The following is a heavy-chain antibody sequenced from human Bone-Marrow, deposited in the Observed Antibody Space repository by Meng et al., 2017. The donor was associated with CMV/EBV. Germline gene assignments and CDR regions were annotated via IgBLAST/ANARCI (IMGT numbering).Heavy chain of an antibody. V-gene: IGHV3-30*02. Sequence: GGSLRLSCAASGFTFSSYGMHWVRQAPGKGLEWVAFIRYDGSNKYYADSVKGRFTISRDNSKNTLYLQMNSLRAEDTAVYYCAKDTSGWTNHFDYWGQGTLVTVSS. CDR3: AKDTSGWTNHFDY. CDR2: IRYDGSNK. J-gene: IGHJ4*02. CDR1: GFTFSSYG. D-gene: IGHD6-19*01.